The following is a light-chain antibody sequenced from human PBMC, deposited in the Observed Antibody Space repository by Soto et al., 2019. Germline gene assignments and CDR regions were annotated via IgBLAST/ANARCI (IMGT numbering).Light chain of an antibody. Sequence: DIQITQSTSSLSASVGSTVTITFRASQSISSYLDWYQQEPGKAPKLLIYAASSLQSGIPSRFSGSGSGTDFTLTISSLQPEDFATYYCQQSYSTWWTFGQGTKVDIK. CDR2: AAS. CDR1: QSISSY. J-gene: IGKJ1*01. CDR3: QQSYSTWWT. V-gene: IGKV1-39*01.